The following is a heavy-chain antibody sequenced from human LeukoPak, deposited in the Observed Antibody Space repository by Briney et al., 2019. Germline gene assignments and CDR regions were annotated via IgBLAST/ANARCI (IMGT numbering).Heavy chain of an antibody. CDR2: ISAYNGST. D-gene: IGHD3-3*01. CDR3: ARDTPPADFWSGYYTSYYYYMDV. Sequence: ASVKVSCKASGYTFTSYGISWVRQAPGQGLEWMGWISAYNGSTNYAQKLQGRVTMTTDTSTSTAYMELRSLRSDDTAVYYCARDTPPADFWSGYYTSYYYYMDVWGKGTTVTVSS. J-gene: IGHJ6*03. V-gene: IGHV1-18*01. CDR1: GYTFTSYG.